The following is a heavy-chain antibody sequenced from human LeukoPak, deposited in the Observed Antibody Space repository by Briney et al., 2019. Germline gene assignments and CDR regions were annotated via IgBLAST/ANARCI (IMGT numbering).Heavy chain of an antibody. Sequence: SETLSLTCAVYGGSFSGYYWSWIRQPPGKGLEWIGEITHSGSTNYNPSLKSRVTISVDTSKNQFSLKLSSVTAADTAVYYCARSRPRGYCSSTSCPHFYFDYWGQGTLVTVSS. CDR1: GGSFSGYY. V-gene: IGHV4-34*01. CDR3: ARSRPRGYCSSTSCPHFYFDY. CDR2: ITHSGST. J-gene: IGHJ4*02. D-gene: IGHD2-2*01.